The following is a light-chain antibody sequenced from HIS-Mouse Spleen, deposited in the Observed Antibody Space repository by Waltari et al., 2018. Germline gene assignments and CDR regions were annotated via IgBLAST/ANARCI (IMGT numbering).Light chain of an antibody. Sequence: SYELTQPPSVSVSPGQTASITCSGDKLGDKYACWYQQKPGQSPVLVIYQDSKRPSGIPVRVSGSNSGTTATLTISGTQAMDEADYYCQAWDSSYSVFGGGTKLTVL. CDR1: KLGDKY. V-gene: IGLV3-1*01. CDR2: QDS. CDR3: QAWDSSYSV. J-gene: IGLJ2*01.